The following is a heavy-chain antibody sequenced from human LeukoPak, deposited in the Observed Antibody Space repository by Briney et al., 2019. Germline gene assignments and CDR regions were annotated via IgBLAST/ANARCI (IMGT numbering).Heavy chain of an antibody. V-gene: IGHV3-23*01. CDR1: GFTFSSYA. CDR2: ISGSGGST. CDR3: AKTRYYYDSSGYAGGFDY. J-gene: IGHJ4*02. D-gene: IGHD3-22*01. Sequence: PGGSLRLSCAASGFTFSSYAMSWVRQAPGKGLEWVSAISGSGGSTYYADSVKGRFTISRDNSKNTLYLQMNSLRAEDTAVYYCAKTRYYYDSSGYAGGFDYWGQGTLVTVSS.